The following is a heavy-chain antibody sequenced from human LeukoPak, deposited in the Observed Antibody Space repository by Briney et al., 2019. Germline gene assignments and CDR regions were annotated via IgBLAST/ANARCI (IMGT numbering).Heavy chain of an antibody. V-gene: IGHV3-30*03. Sequence: GRSLRLSCAAPGFTFSNYGMHWVRQAPGKGLEWVAVISYDGSNKYYADSVKGRFTISRDNSKNSLYLQMNSLRAEDTAVYYCARDSPYGTAGYWGQGTLVTVSS. CDR3: ARDSPYGTAGY. J-gene: IGHJ4*02. CDR2: ISYDGSNK. D-gene: IGHD2-8*02. CDR1: GFTFSNYG.